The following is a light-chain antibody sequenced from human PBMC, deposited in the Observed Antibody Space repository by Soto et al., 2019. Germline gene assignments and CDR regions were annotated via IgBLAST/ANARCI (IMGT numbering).Light chain of an antibody. CDR1: NIGSKN. Sequence: SYELTQPLSVSVALGQTARITCGGNNIGSKNVHWYQQKPGQAPLLVIYRDSNRPSGIPERFSGSNSGNTATLTISRAQAGDEADYYCQVWDSSTAWVFGTGTKLTVL. V-gene: IGLV3-9*01. J-gene: IGLJ1*01. CDR2: RDS. CDR3: QVWDSSTAWV.